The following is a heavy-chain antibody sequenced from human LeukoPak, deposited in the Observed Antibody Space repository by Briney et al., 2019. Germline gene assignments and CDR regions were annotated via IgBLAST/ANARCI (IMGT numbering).Heavy chain of an antibody. CDR3: ARDLTAARGNWFDP. CDR1: GGTFSSYA. Sequence: ASVKVSCKASGGTFSSYAISWVRQAPGQGLEWMGGIIPIFGTANYAQKFQGRVTITTDESTSTAYMELSSLRSDDTAVYYCARDLTAARGNWFDPWGQGTLVTVSS. J-gene: IGHJ5*02. CDR2: IIPIFGTA. D-gene: IGHD2-2*01. V-gene: IGHV1-69*05.